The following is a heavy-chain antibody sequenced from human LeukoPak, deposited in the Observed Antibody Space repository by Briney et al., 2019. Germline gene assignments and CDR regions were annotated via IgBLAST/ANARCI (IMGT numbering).Heavy chain of an antibody. CDR2: ISSSGSTI. V-gene: IGHV3-48*04. Sequence: GGSLRLSCAASGFTFSSYWMSWVRQAPGKGLEWVSYISSSGSTIYYADSVKGRFTISRDNAKNSLYLQMNSLRAEDTAVYYCARVISSSSSGGDWFDPWGQGTLVTVSS. D-gene: IGHD6-6*01. CDR3: ARVISSSSSGGDWFDP. J-gene: IGHJ5*02. CDR1: GFTFSSYW.